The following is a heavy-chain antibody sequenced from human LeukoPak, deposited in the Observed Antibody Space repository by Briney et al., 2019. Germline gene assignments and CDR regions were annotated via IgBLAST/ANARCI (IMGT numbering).Heavy chain of an antibody. J-gene: IGHJ6*02. D-gene: IGHD2-21*02. CDR3: ARDRVVVTAYYGMDV. CDR1: GDSVSNYAYY. V-gene: IGHV4-61*08. CDR2: IYYSGST. Sequence: SETLSLTCTVSGDSVSNYAYYWSWIRQPPGKGLEWIGHIYYSGSTNYNPSLKSRVTISIDTSKNQFSLKLTSVTAADTAVYYCARDRVVVTAYYGMDVWGQGTTVTVSS.